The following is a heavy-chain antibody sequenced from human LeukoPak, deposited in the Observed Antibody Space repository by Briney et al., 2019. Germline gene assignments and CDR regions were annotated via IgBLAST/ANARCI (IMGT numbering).Heavy chain of an antibody. D-gene: IGHD2-2*01. CDR2: ISAYNGNT. J-gene: IGHJ4*02. Sequence: ASVKVSCKASGYTFTSYGISWVRQAPGQGLEWMGWISAYNGNTNYAQKFQGRVTMTRDTSTSTVYMELSSLRSEDTAVYYCARGYCYNSNCYGNFAFWGQGTLVTVSS. CDR1: GYTFTSYG. V-gene: IGHV1-18*01. CDR3: ARGYCYNSNCYGNFAF.